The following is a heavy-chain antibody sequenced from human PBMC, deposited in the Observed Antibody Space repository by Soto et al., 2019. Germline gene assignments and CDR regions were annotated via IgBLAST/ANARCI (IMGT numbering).Heavy chain of an antibody. Sequence: QVQLVESGGGVVQPGRSLRLSCEASGFTFSNFAMHWVRLVPGRGLEWLAVIAHDGSNTHYADSVKGRFNIFRDNSRSTLYLQMDSLTSDDTAVYYCAKSREKRRPPRGQNWFDPWGQGTLVTVSS. CDR1: GFTFSNFA. CDR3: AKSREKRRPPRGQNWFDP. CDR2: IAHDGSNT. D-gene: IGHD6-25*01. J-gene: IGHJ5*01. V-gene: IGHV3-30*18.